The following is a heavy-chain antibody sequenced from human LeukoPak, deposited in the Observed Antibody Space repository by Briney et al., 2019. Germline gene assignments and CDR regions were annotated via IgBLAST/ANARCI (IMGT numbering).Heavy chain of an antibody. Sequence: ASVKVSCKASGYTFTGYYMHWVRQAPGQGLEWMGWINPNSGGTNCAQKFQGRVTMTRDTSISTAYMELSRLRSDDTAVYYCARSLLWFGEEGFDYWGQGTLVTVSS. CDR1: GYTFTGYY. CDR2: INPNSGGT. D-gene: IGHD3-10*01. CDR3: ARSLLWFGEEGFDY. J-gene: IGHJ4*02. V-gene: IGHV1-2*02.